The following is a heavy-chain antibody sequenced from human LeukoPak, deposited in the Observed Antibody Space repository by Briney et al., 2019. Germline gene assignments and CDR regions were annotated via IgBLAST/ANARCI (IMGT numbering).Heavy chain of an antibody. CDR3: ARERYSSSRSQIDAFDI. CDR1: GFTFSSYA. Sequence: PGGSLRLSCAASGFTFSSYAMSWVRQAPGKGLEWVSSISSSSSYIYYADSVKGRFTISRDNAKNSLYLQMNSLRAEDTAVYYCARERYSSSRSQIDAFDIWGQGTMVTVSS. CDR2: ISSSSSYI. J-gene: IGHJ3*02. D-gene: IGHD6-13*01. V-gene: IGHV3-21*04.